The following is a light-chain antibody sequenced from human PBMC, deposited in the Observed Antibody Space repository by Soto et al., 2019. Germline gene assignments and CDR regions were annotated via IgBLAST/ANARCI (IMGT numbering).Light chain of an antibody. CDR3: LQHSSYPLP. J-gene: IGKJ4*01. CDR2: TAS. CDR1: QAIGTS. Sequence: DIQMTQSPSAMSASVGDRVTITCRASQAIGTSLAWFQQIPGKLPKRLIYTASTLQTGVPARFSGSGSGTEFTLTISSLQPEDFATYYCLQHSSYPLPFGGGTKVEIK. V-gene: IGKV1-17*03.